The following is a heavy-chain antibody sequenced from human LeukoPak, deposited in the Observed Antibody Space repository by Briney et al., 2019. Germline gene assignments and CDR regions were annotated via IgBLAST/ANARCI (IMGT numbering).Heavy chain of an antibody. D-gene: IGHD3-10*01. J-gene: IGHJ4*02. CDR3: ARDRMVDYYGSGSYYRFPYYFDY. CDR2: ISSSSSYI. V-gene: IGHV3-21*01. Sequence: PGGSLRLSCAASGFTFSSYSMNWVRQAPGKGLEWVSSISSSSSYIYYADSVKGRFTISRDNAKNSLYLQMNSLRAEDTAVYYCARDRMVDYYGSGSYYRFPYYFDYWGQGTLVTVSS. CDR1: GFTFSSYS.